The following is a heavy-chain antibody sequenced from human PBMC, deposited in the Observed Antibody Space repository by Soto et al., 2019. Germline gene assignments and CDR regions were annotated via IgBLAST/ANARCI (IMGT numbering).Heavy chain of an antibody. CDR3: ARRLGYCSGGSCYLPHDNWFDP. D-gene: IGHD2-15*01. CDR1: GGSISSGDYY. V-gene: IGHV4-30-4*01. Sequence: TSETLSLTCTVSGGSISSGDYYCSWIHQPPGKGLEWIGYIYCSGSTYYNPSLKSRVTISVDTSKNQFSLKLSSVTAADTAVYYCARRLGYCSGGSCYLPHDNWFDPWGQGTLVTVSS. J-gene: IGHJ5*02. CDR2: IYCSGST.